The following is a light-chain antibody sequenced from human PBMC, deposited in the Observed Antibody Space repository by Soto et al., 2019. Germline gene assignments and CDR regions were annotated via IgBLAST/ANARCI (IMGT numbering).Light chain of an antibody. V-gene: IGKV1-33*01. Sequence: DIQMTQSPSSLPASVRDRVTITCQASQDISNYLNWYQQKPGKAPKLLIYDASNLETGVPSRFSGSGSGTDFTFTISSLQPEDIATYYCQQYDNLPRTFGGGTKVDIK. CDR1: QDISNY. J-gene: IGKJ4*01. CDR2: DAS. CDR3: QQYDNLPRT.